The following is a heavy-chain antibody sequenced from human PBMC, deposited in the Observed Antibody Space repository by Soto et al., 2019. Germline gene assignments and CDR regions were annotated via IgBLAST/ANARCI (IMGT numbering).Heavy chain of an antibody. J-gene: IGHJ4*02. V-gene: IGHV1-58*02. D-gene: IGHD6-19*01. CDR2: IVVGSGNT. CDR3: ATMTESGWYFRDY. CDR1: GFPFTSSA. Sequence: QMQLVQSGPEVKKPGTSVKVSCKASGFPFTSSAMPWVRQARGDRLEWVGWIVVGSGNTNYAQKFQGRVTITMDMSTSTAYMELRSLRSEDTAVYYCATMTESGWYFRDYWGQGTLVTVSS.